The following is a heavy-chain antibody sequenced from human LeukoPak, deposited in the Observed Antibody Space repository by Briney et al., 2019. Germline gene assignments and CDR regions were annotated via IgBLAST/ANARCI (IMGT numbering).Heavy chain of an antibody. J-gene: IGHJ4*02. V-gene: IGHV3-66*01. CDR3: ATGGGRGYSYGALDY. CDR2: IYIDGST. CDR1: GFTVRDNY. D-gene: IGHD5-18*01. Sequence: GGSLRLSCAISGFTVRDNYMTWARQAPGKGLESVSVIYIDGSTYYADSVKGRSTISRDNSKNILYSQMNTLRAEDTAVYHCATGGGRGYSYGALDYWGQGTPVTVSS.